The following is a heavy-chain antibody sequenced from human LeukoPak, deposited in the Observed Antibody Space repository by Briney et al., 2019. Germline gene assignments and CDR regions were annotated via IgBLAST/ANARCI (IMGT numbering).Heavy chain of an antibody. CDR3: ARDRLSYCTNGVCYTSIFDY. V-gene: IGHV3-21*01. CDR1: GFPFSRYS. D-gene: IGHD2-8*01. CDR2: ITSSSSNK. Sequence: GGSLKLSCAASGFPFSRYSMNWVRQAPGEGPEWVSSITSSSSNKDYVDSVKGRFTVSRDNAKNSLYLQMNSLRAEDTAVYYCARDRLSYCTNGVCYTSIFDYWGQGTLVTVSS. J-gene: IGHJ4*02.